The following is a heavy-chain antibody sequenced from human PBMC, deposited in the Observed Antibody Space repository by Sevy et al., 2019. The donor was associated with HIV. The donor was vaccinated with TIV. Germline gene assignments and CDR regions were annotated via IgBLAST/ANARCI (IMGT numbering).Heavy chain of an antibody. CDR3: AKGYGSGSPPDY. V-gene: IGHV3-23*01. J-gene: IGHJ4*02. Sequence: GGSLRLSCAASGFIFNSYAMSWVRQAPGKGLEWVSSISGSGGSTYYADSVKGRFTISRDNFRKMVDLQVNNLRAEDTVVYYCAKGYGSGSPPDYWGQGTLVTVSS. D-gene: IGHD3-10*01. CDR1: GFIFNSYA. CDR2: ISGSGGST.